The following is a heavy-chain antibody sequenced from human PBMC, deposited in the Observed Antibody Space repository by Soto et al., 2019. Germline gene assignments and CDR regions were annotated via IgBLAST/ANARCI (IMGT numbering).Heavy chain of an antibody. D-gene: IGHD5-12*01. CDR3: ARALGYSGYAGMDV. V-gene: IGHV1-18*01. CDR2: ISPENGNT. J-gene: IGHJ6*02. CDR1: GYTFTIYG. Sequence: QVQLVQSGGEVKKPGASVKVSCKASGYTFTIYGINWVRQAPGQGLEWMGWISPENGNTNYAQKLQGRVTMTTDTSTSTAYMELRSLRPDDTAVYYCARALGYSGYAGMDVWGQGTTVTVSS.